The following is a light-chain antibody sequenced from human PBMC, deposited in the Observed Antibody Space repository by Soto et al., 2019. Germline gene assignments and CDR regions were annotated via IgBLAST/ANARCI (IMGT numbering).Light chain of an antibody. CDR1: SSDVGGYNY. Sequence: QSVLTQPASVSGSPGQSITISCTGTSSDVGGYNYVSWYQQHPGKAPKLMIYEVNNRPSGVSHRFSGSKSGNTASLTISGLHAEDEAAYYCSSYTTSSTPHVVFGGGTKLTVL. CDR3: SSYTTSSTPHVV. V-gene: IGLV2-14*01. CDR2: EVN. J-gene: IGLJ2*01.